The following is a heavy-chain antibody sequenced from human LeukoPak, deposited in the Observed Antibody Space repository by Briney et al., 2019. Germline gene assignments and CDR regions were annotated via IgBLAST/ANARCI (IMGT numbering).Heavy chain of an antibody. V-gene: IGHV3-23*01. Sequence: SGGSLRLSCAASGFTFSSYAMSWVRQAPGKGLEWVSTISGSGGNTYYADSVKGRFTISRDDSENTLYLQMNSLRAEDTAMYYCATQWDGGAGAFDTWGQGTMVTVPS. CDR3: ATQWDGGAGAFDT. J-gene: IGHJ3*02. D-gene: IGHD1-26*01. CDR2: ISGSGGNT. CDR1: GFTFSSYA.